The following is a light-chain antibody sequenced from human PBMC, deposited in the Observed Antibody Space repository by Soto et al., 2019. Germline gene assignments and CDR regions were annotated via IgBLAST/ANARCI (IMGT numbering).Light chain of an antibody. CDR1: QSVSSSY. Sequence: EIVLTQSPGTLSLSPGERATLSCRASQSVSSSYLAWYQQKPGQAPRLLIYDASSRATGIPDRFSGGGSGTDFTLTISRLEPEDFAVYYCQQYGSSPSTFGQGTKLEIK. CDR2: DAS. CDR3: QQYGSSPST. J-gene: IGKJ2*02. V-gene: IGKV3-20*01.